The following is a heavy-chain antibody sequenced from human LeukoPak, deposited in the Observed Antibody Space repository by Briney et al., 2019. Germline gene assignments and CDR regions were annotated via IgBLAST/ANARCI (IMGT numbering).Heavy chain of an antibody. D-gene: IGHD2-2*01. CDR1: GFTISSNY. Sequence: GGSLRLSCAASGFTISSNYMSWVRQAPGKGLEWVSAISGSGGSTYYADSVKGRFTISRDNSKNTLYLQMNSLRAEDTAVYYCARDRVGVQVPAANTNWFDPWGQGTLVTVSS. CDR2: ISGSGGST. CDR3: ARDRVGVQVPAANTNWFDP. V-gene: IGHV3-23*01. J-gene: IGHJ5*02.